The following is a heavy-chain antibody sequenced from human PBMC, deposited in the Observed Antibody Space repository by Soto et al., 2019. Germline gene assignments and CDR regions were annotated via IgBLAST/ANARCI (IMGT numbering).Heavy chain of an antibody. CDR2: INSDGSST. Sequence: PGGSLRLSCAASGFTFRSYWMQWVRQAPGKGLVWVSWINSDGSSTSYADSVKGRFTISRDNAKNTLYLQMNSLRAEDTAVYYCARNEGRFDPWGQGTLVTVSS. J-gene: IGHJ5*02. CDR3: ARNEGRFDP. D-gene: IGHD1-1*01. CDR1: GFTFRSYW. V-gene: IGHV3-74*01.